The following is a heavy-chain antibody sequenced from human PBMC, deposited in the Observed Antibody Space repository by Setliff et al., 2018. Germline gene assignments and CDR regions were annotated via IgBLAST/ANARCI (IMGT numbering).Heavy chain of an antibody. CDR3: ARAAGYSSSWYVSAEYFQH. D-gene: IGHD6-13*01. Sequence: SETLSLTCTVSGGSISSSRYYWGWIRQPPGKGLGWIGSINYSGSTYYNPSLKSRVTISVETSKNQFSLKLSSVTAADTAVYYCARAAGYSSSWYVSAEYFQHWGQGTLVTVSS. CDR1: GGSISSSRYY. J-gene: IGHJ1*01. CDR2: INYSGST. V-gene: IGHV4-39*01.